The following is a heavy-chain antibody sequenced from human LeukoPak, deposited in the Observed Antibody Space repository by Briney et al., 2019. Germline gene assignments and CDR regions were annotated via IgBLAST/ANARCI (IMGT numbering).Heavy chain of an antibody. CDR3: ARVRGRGGGKGAVDF. CDR2: MDPNSGDT. D-gene: IGHD2-15*01. J-gene: IGHJ4*02. V-gene: IGHV1-2*02. Sequence: ASVKVSCKASGYIFTGYDLHWVRQAPGQRVEWMAWMDPNSGDTNYAQKFRGRVTVTRDTSVTTAFMELKRLSTDDTAVYYCARVRGRGGGKGAVDFWGQGTLVTVSS. CDR1: GYIFTGYD.